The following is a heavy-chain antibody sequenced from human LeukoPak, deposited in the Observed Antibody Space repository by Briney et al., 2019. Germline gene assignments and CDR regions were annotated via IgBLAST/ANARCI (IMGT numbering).Heavy chain of an antibody. V-gene: IGHV3-33*01. D-gene: IGHD2-2*01. CDR3: ARHIWKGSCRSTSCSSLDY. J-gene: IGHJ4*02. CDR1: GFTFSNYG. Sequence: GRSLRLSCAASGFTFSNYGMEWVRRAPGKGLEWVALIWNDGNNKHYADSVKGRFSISRDNSKNTLYLQMNSLRAEDTAVYYCARHIWKGSCRSTSCSSLDYWGQGTLVTVSS. CDR2: IWNDGNNK.